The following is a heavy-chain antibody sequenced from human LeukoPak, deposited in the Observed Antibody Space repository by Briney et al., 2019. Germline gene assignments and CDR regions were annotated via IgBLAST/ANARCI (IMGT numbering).Heavy chain of an antibody. D-gene: IGHD3-9*01. V-gene: IGHV3-23*01. CDR3: ARRDILTGVFDY. J-gene: IGHJ4*02. CDR2: ISGSGGST. CDR1: GFTFSSYA. Sequence: GGSLRLSCAASGFTFSSYAMSWVRRAPGKGLEWVSAISGSGGSTYYADSVKGRFTISRDNSKNTLYLQMNSLRAEDTAVYYCARRDILTGVFDYWGQGTLVTVSS.